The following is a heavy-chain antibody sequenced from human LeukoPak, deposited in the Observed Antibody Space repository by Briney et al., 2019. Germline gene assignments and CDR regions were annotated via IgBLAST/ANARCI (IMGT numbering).Heavy chain of an antibody. CDR2: ISSSSSYI. CDR3: ARDLSGAWDF. Sequence: PGGSLRLSCAASGFTFSSYSMNWVRQAPGKGLEWVSSISSSSSYIYYADSVKGRFTISRDNAKRTLYLQMHSLRAEDTAMYYCARDLSGAWDFWGQGTLVTVSS. J-gene: IGHJ4*02. V-gene: IGHV3-21*01. CDR1: GFTFSSYS. D-gene: IGHD1-26*01.